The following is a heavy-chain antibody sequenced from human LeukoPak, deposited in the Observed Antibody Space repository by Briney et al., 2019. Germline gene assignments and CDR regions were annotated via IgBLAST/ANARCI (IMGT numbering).Heavy chain of an antibody. CDR3: ARVRTIAGPHDAFDI. J-gene: IGHJ3*02. Sequence: GGSLRLSCAASGFTFSSYWMHWVRQAPGKGLECVSAISGSGGSIYYADSVKGRFTISRDNSKNTLYLQMNSLRAEDTAVYYCARVRTIAGPHDAFDIWGQGTMVTVSS. CDR2: ISGSGGSI. D-gene: IGHD1/OR15-1a*01. CDR1: GFTFSSYW. V-gene: IGHV3-23*01.